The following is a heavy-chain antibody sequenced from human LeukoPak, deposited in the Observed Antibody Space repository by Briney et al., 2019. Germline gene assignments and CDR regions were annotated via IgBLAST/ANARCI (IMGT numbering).Heavy chain of an antibody. D-gene: IGHD3-16*01. J-gene: IGHJ5*02. V-gene: IGHV5-51*01. CDR1: GYSFSTYW. CDR2: IYPGDSDT. Sequence: GKSLKISCKGSGYSFSTYWIGWVRQMPGKGLEWMGIIYPGDSDTRYNPSFQGQVTISADKSITTAYLQWSSLKASDTAMYYCATLLGGVFDPWGQGTLVTVSS. CDR3: ATLLGGVFDP.